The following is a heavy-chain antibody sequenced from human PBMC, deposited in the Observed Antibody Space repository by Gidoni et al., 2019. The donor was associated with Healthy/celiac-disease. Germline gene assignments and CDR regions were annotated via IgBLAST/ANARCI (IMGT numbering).Heavy chain of an antibody. D-gene: IGHD6-6*01. Sequence: QVQLVESGGGVVQPGRSVRLSCAASGFTFSSCGMHWVRQAPGKGLEWVAVIWYDGSNKYYADSVKGRFTISRDNSKNTLYLQMNSLRAEDTAVYYCARDRSSSGLDYWGQGTLVTVSS. V-gene: IGHV3-33*01. J-gene: IGHJ4*02. CDR1: GFTFSSCG. CDR2: IWYDGSNK. CDR3: ARDRSSSGLDY.